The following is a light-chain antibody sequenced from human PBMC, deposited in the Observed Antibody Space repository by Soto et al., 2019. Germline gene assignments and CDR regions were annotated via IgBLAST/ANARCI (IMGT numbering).Light chain of an antibody. J-gene: IGKJ2*01. CDR1: QSVNNY. Sequence: EIVLTQSPATLSLSPGERATLSCRASQSVNNYLAWYQQKPGQAPRLLIYDASSRATGIPARFSGSASGADFTLTISRLEPEDFAIYYCQQYDTSLPMYTFGQGTKLEIK. CDR3: QQYDTSLPMYT. V-gene: IGKV3-11*01. CDR2: DAS.